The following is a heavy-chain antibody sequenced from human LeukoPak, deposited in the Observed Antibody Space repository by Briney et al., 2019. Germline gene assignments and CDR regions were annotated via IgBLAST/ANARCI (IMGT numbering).Heavy chain of an antibody. Sequence: GRSLRLSCAASGFTFSGYAMHWVRQAPGKGLEWVAVISYDGSNKYYADSVKGRFTISRDNSKNTLYLQMNSLRAEDTAVYYCARDQAWNRPYYYYGMDVWGQGTTVTVSS. CDR1: GFTFSGYA. V-gene: IGHV3-30-3*01. CDR3: ARDQAWNRPYYYYGMDV. CDR2: ISYDGSNK. D-gene: IGHD1-1*01. J-gene: IGHJ6*02.